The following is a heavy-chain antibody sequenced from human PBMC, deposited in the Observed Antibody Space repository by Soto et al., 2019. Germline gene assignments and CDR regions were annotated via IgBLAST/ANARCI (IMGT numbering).Heavy chain of an antibody. CDR3: ALRKDVGVVPAARSYAFDI. Sequence: EVQLVESGGGLVQPGGYLRLSCAASGFTFSSYSMNWVRQAPGKGLEWVSYISSSSSTIYYADSVKGRFTISRDNAKNSLYLQMNSLRAEDTAVYYCALRKDVGVVPAARSYAFDIWGQGTMVTVSS. J-gene: IGHJ3*02. CDR1: GFTFSSYS. CDR2: ISSSSSTI. V-gene: IGHV3-48*01. D-gene: IGHD2-2*01.